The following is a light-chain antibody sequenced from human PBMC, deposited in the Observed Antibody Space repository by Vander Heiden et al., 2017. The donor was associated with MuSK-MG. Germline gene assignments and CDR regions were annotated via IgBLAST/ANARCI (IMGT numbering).Light chain of an antibody. CDR3: QQYNNWPPWT. CDR2: YAS. J-gene: IGKJ1*01. Sequence: EVVMTQSPATLSVSPGERATLSCRASQSVRNNLAWYQQKPGQPPRLLIYYASTRATGIPARFSGRGSGTEFTLTISSLQSEDFAVYYCQQYNNWPPWTFGQGTKVEIK. CDR1: QSVRNN. V-gene: IGKV3-15*01.